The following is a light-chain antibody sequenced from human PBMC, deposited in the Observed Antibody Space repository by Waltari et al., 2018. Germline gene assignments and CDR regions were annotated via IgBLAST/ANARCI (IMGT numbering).Light chain of an antibody. CDR2: TNY. CDR1: SSNIGRNN. Sequence: QSVLTQPPSASGTPGQRVSISCSGSSSNIGRNNVNWYQQLPGTAPQLLIFTNYQRPSGVPDRFSGSKSGTSASLAISGLQSEDEADYYCSAWDDSLNGVVFGGGTKLT. CDR3: SAWDDSLNGVV. J-gene: IGLJ2*01. V-gene: IGLV1-44*01.